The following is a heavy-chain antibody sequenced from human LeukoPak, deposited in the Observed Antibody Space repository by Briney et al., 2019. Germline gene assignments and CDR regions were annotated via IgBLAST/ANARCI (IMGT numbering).Heavy chain of an antibody. V-gene: IGHV4-59*01. J-gene: IGHJ6*03. CDR1: GGYISSYY. D-gene: IGHD3-22*01. CDR2: IYYSGST. Sequence: SETLSLTCSVSGGYISSYYWSWIRQPPGKGLEWIGYIYYSGSTNYNSSLKSRVTISVDTSKNQFSLKLSSVTAADTAVYFCARGSYYSDSSGYSTYHYYYMDVWGKGTTVTVSS. CDR3: ARGSYYSDSSGYSTYHYYYMDV.